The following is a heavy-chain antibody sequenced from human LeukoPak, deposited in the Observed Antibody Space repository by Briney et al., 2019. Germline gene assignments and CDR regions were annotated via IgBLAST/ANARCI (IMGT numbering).Heavy chain of an antibody. CDR3: ARGAPERISSSTNYYFDY. Sequence: GGSLRLSCAASGFTFSSYAMYWVRQAPGKGLEWVAVISYDGNNKYYADSVKCRFTISRDDSKNTLSLQMNSLRAEDTAVYYCARGAPERISSSTNYYFDYWGQGTLVTVSS. CDR1: GFTFSSYA. D-gene: IGHD6-6*01. CDR2: ISYDGNNK. J-gene: IGHJ4*02. V-gene: IGHV3-30-3*01.